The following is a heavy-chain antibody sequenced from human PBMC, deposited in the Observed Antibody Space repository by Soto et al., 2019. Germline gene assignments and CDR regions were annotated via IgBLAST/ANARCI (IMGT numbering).Heavy chain of an antibody. CDR2: TYYRSKWYN. V-gene: IGHV6-1*01. CDR3: ARTAGIKIFGVEEPSFDY. D-gene: IGHD3-3*01. CDR1: GDSVSSNSAA. J-gene: IGHJ4*02. Sequence: SETLSLTGAISGDSVSSNSAAWNWIRQSPSRGLEWLGRTYYRSKWYNDYAVSVKGRITIDPDTSKNQFSLQLNSVTPEDTAVYYCARTAGIKIFGVEEPSFDYWGQGTLVTVSS.